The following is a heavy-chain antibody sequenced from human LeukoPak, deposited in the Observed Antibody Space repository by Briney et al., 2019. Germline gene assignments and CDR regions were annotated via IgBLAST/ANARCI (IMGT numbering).Heavy chain of an antibody. CDR1: GGSIRSYQ. J-gene: IGHJ4*02. CDR2: IYYSGST. D-gene: IGHD3-10*01. Sequence: SETLSLTCTVSGGSIRSYQWSWIRQPPGKGLEWIGYIYYSGSTYYNPSLKSRVTISVDTSKNQFSLKLSSVTAADTAVYYCARVRDDLDTMVRGVIEYWGQGTLVTVSS. V-gene: IGHV4-59*12. CDR3: ARVRDDLDTMVRGVIEY.